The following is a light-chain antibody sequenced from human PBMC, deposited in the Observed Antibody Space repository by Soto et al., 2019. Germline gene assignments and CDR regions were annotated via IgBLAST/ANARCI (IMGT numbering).Light chain of an antibody. V-gene: IGLV2-23*01. Sequence: QSALTQPASVSGSPGQSITISCTGTSSDVGSYNLVSWYQQHPGKAPKLMIYEGSKRPSGVSNRFSGSKSGNTASLTISGLKAEDEAEYYCCSYAGSSDVFGTGTKVTVL. CDR3: CSYAGSSDV. CDR2: EGS. CDR1: SSDVGSYNL. J-gene: IGLJ1*01.